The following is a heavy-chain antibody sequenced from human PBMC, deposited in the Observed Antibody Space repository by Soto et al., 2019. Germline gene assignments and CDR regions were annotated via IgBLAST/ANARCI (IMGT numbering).Heavy chain of an antibody. J-gene: IGHJ4*02. CDR2: INPSGGST. Sequence: GASVKVSCKASGYTFTSYYMHWVRQAPGQGLEWMGIINPSGGSTSYAQKFQGRVTMTRDTSTSTVYMELSSLRSEDTAVYYCARDRGSVGATTWPAFDYWGQGTLVTVS. V-gene: IGHV1-46*01. D-gene: IGHD1-26*01. CDR1: GYTFTSYY. CDR3: ARDRGSVGATTWPAFDY.